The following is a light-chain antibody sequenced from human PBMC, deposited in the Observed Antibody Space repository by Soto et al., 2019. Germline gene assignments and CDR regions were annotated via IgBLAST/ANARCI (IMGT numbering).Light chain of an antibody. V-gene: IGKV1-33*01. J-gene: IGKJ4*01. CDR3: QQFDEPKLT. CDR1: QDISNY. Sequence: DLQMTQSPSSLSASVGDRVIITCQASQDISNYLNWFQQKPGKAPNLLIYEASTLEEGVPSRFSGSGSGTHFTLTISSLQPEDVATYFCQQFDEPKLTFGGGTKVEIK. CDR2: EAS.